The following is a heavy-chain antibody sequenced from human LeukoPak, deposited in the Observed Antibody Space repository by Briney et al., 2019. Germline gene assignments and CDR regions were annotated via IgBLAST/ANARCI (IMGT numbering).Heavy chain of an antibody. D-gene: IGHD5-24*01. J-gene: IGHJ4*02. V-gene: IGHV1-69*13. CDR3: AEGRPGDGYSDY. Sequence: GASVKVSCKASGGTFISYAISWVRQAPGQGLEWMGGIIPIFGTANYAQKFQGRVTITADESTSTAYMELSSLRSEDTAVYYCAEGRPGDGYSDYWGQGTLVTVSS. CDR2: IIPIFGTA. CDR1: GGTFISYA.